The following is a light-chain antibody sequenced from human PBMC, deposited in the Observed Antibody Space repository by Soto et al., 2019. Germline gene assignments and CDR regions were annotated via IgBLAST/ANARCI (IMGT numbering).Light chain of an antibody. CDR1: NSDVGGYNY. V-gene: IGLV2-11*01. Sequence: QSVLTQPRSVSGSPGQSVTVSRTGTNSDVGGYNYVSWYRQYPGEAPKLMIYDVNKRPSGVPDRFSGSKSGNTASLTISGLQAEDEADYYCCSYAGSNTHYVFGTGTKVTVL. CDR2: DVN. CDR3: CSYAGSNTHYV. J-gene: IGLJ1*01.